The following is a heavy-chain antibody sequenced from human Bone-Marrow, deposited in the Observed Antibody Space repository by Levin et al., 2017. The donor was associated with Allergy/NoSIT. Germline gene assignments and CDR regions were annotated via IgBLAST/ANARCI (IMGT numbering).Heavy chain of an antibody. Sequence: GGSLRLSCAASEFTFDTYWIHWVRQDPGQGLEWVSGSNFDGTSARYADSVRGRFTISRDNGKNTVYLQMNSLRAEDTAVYYCARAEYLRYAFDMWGQGTVVTVSS. V-gene: IGHV3-74*01. J-gene: IGHJ3*02. CDR3: ARAEYLRYAFDM. CDR2: SNFDGTSA. D-gene: IGHD2/OR15-2a*01. CDR1: EFTFDTYW.